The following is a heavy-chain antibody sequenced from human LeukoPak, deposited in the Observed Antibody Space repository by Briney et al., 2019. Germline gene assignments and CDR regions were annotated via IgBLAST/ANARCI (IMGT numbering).Heavy chain of an antibody. D-gene: IGHD6-19*01. CDR3: ARAGGRISEWLVVGPWYYFDY. CDR1: GGSISSYY. J-gene: IGHJ4*02. Sequence: SETLSLTCTVSGGSISSYYWSWIRQPPGKGLEWIGYIYYSGSTNYSPSLKSRVTISVDTSKNQFSLKLSSVTAADTAVYYCARAGGRISEWLVVGPWYYFDYWGQGTLVTVSS. V-gene: IGHV4-59*12. CDR2: IYYSGST.